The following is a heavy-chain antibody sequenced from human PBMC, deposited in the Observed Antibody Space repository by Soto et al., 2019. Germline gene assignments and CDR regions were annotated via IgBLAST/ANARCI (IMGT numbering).Heavy chain of an antibody. V-gene: IGHV3-23*01. CDR3: AKDRTYDILTGYPLFDY. CDR2: ISGGGDTS. D-gene: IGHD3-9*01. CDR1: GFTFSNYA. Sequence: GGSLRLSCAVSGFTFSNYAISWVRQAPGKGLEWVSIISGGGDTSYYADSVKGRFTISRDNSRNTLYLQMNSLRAEDTAVYYCAKDRTYDILTGYPLFDYWGQGTLVTVSS. J-gene: IGHJ4*02.